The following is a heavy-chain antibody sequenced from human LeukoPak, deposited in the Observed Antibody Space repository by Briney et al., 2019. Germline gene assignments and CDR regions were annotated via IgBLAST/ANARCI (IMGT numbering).Heavy chain of an antibody. CDR2: MRYSGAP. V-gene: IGHV4-59*12. CDR3: AREHKDYDGDGYYYGY. CDR1: GGSISGFF. Sequence: SETLSLTCTVSGGSISGFFWSWFRQPPGMRLEYIADMRYSGAPTYNPSLKSRVSISLDTSKNQFSLKLSSVTAADTAVYYCAREHKDYDGDGYYYGYWGQGTLVTVSS. D-gene: IGHD2-21*02. J-gene: IGHJ4*02.